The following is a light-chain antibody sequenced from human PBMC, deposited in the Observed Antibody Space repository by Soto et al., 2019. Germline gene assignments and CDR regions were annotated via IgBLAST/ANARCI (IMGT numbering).Light chain of an antibody. Sequence: QSVLTQPPSISGAPGQRVTISCTGSSSNIGAGSDVHWYHQLPGTAPKLLIYGNTNRPSGVPDRFSGSKSGTSASPAIAGLQTEDEGDYYCQTYDSSLSGLYVFGTGTKGTVL. CDR1: SSNIGAGSD. V-gene: IGLV1-40*01. J-gene: IGLJ1*01. CDR2: GNT. CDR3: QTYDSSLSGLYV.